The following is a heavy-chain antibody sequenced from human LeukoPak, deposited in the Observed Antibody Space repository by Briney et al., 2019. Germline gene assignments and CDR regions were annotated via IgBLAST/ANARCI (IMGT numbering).Heavy chain of an antibody. CDR1: GFTVSSTY. V-gene: IGHV3-53*01. J-gene: IGHJ3*02. Sequence: GGSLRLSCAASGFTVSSTYMSWVRQAPGKGLEWVSVIYSGGSTYYADSVKGRFTISRDNSKNTLYLQMNSLRAEDTAVYYCARYAAATGQDAFDIWGQGTMVTVSS. CDR2: IYSGGST. CDR3: ARYAAATGQDAFDI. D-gene: IGHD6-13*01.